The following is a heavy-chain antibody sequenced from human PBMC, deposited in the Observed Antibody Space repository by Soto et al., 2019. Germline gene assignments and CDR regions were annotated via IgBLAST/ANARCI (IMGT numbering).Heavy chain of an antibody. V-gene: IGHV3-30*18. CDR1: GFTFSSYG. D-gene: IGHD2-15*01. CDR2: ISYDGSNK. CDR3: AKDLKYCSGGSCYSTDFDY. Sequence: QVQLVESGGGVVQPGRSLRLSCAASGFTFSSYGMHWVRQAPGKGLEWVAVISYDGSNKYYADSVKGRFTISRDNSKNTLYLQMNSLRAEDTAVYYCAKDLKYCSGGSCYSTDFDYWGQGTLVTVSS. J-gene: IGHJ4*02.